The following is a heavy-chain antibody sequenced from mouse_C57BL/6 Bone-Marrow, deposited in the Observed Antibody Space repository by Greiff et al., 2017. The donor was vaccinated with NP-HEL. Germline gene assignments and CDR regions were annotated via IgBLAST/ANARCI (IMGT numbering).Heavy chain of an antibody. CDR2: IDPENGDT. CDR1: GFTFKDDY. J-gene: IGHJ4*01. CDR3: AAGYYPQEDY. D-gene: IGHD2-1*01. V-gene: IGHV14-4*01. Sequence: VQLQQSGAELVRPGASVKLSCTASGFTFKDDYMHWVKQRPEQGLEWIGWIDPENGDTEYASKFQGKATITADTSSNTTYLQLSSLTSEDAAVCYCAAGYYPQEDYWGKGTTVTVSS.